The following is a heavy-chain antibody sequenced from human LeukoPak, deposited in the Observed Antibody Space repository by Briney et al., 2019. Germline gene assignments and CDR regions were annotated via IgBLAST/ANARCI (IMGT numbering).Heavy chain of an antibody. CDR1: GFTFSSYS. D-gene: IGHD2-15*01. V-gene: IGHV3-21*01. CDR2: ISSSSSYI. CDR3: ARDRGKLYWAFDI. Sequence: GGSLRLSCAASGFTFSSYSMNWVRQAPGKGLEWVSSISSSSSYIYYADSVKGRFTISRDNAKNSLYLQMNSLRAEDTAVYYCARDRGKLYWAFDIWGQGTMVTVSS. J-gene: IGHJ3*02.